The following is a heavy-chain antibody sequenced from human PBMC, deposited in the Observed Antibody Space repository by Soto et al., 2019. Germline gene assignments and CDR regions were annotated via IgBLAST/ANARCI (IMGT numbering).Heavy chain of an antibody. CDR1: AGSISSSSYY. V-gene: IGHV4-39*01. Sequence: PSETLSLTCTVSAGSISSSSYYWGWIRQPPGKGLEWIGSIYYSGSTYYNPSLKSRVTISVDTSKNQFSLKLSSVTAADTAVYYCARGAVNYFDYWGQGTLVTVSS. CDR3: ARGAVNYFDY. D-gene: IGHD6-19*01. CDR2: IYYSGST. J-gene: IGHJ4*02.